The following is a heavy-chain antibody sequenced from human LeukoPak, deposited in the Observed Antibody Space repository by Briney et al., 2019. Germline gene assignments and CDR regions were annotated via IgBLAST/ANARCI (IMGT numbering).Heavy chain of an antibody. D-gene: IGHD3-10*01. V-gene: IGHV1-8*01. J-gene: IGHJ4*02. CDR3: ARGRITYHY. CDR1: GYTFTNYD. CDR2: VNPNSGNT. Sequence: ASVKVSCKASGYTFTNYDINWVRQATGQGLEWMGWVNPNSGNTGFAQKFQGRVTLTRNTSASTAYMELSSLKSEDTAVYFCARGRITYHYWGQGTLVTVSS.